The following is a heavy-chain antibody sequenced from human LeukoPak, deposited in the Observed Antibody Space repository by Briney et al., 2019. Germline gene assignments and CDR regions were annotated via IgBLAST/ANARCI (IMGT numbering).Heavy chain of an antibody. J-gene: IGHJ4*02. D-gene: IGHD3-16*02. CDR2: IYYSGST. CDR3: ARVGYVWGSYRYTFDY. V-gene: IGHV4-59*02. CDR1: GGSVSSYY. Sequence: PSETLSLTCTVSGGSVSSYYWSWIRQPPGKGLEWIGYIYYSGSTNYNPSLKSRVTISLDTSKNQFSLKLSSVTAADTAVYYCARVGYVWGSYRYTFDYWGQGTLVTVSS.